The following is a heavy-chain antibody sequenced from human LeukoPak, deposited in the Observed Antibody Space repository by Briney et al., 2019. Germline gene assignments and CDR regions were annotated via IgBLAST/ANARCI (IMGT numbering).Heavy chain of an antibody. V-gene: IGHV3-30*02. Sequence: PGGSLRLSCAASGFTFGSYGMHWVRQAPGKGLEWVTFIRSDGSNKYYADSVKGRFTISRDNSKNTVHLQMNSLRAEDTAMYYCARRAGDYSHPYDYWGQGTLVTVSS. CDR2: IRSDGSNK. D-gene: IGHD3-22*01. J-gene: IGHJ4*02. CDR3: ARRAGDYSHPYDY. CDR1: GFTFGSYG.